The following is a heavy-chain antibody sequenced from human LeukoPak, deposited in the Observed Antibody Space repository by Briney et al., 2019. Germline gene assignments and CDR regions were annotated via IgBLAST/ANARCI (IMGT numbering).Heavy chain of an antibody. D-gene: IGHD6-19*01. J-gene: IGHJ4*02. CDR2: IWYDGSNK. Sequence: PGGSLRLSCAASGFTFSSYAMHWVRQAPGKGLEWVAVIWYDGSNKYYADSVKGRCTISRDHSKNTLYLQMKSLRAEDTAVYYCARELEIAVAGTLGYWGQGTLVTVSS. V-gene: IGHV3-33*01. CDR3: ARELEIAVAGTLGY. CDR1: GFTFSSYA.